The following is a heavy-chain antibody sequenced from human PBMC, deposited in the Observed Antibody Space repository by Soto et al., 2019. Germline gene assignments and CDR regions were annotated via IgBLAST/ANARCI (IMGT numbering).Heavy chain of an antibody. D-gene: IGHD2-21*02. Sequence: ASVKVSCKASGYTFTSYGISWVRQAPGQGLEWMGWISAYNGNTNYTQKLQGRVTMTTDTSTSTAYMELRSLRSDDTAVYYCARVEASVVVVTANYYYGMDVWGQGTTVTVSS. V-gene: IGHV1-18*04. CDR3: ARVEASVVVVTANYYYGMDV. CDR2: ISAYNGNT. J-gene: IGHJ6*02. CDR1: GYTFTSYG.